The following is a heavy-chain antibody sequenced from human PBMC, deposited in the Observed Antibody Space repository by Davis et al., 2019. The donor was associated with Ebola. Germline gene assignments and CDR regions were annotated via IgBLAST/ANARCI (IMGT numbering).Heavy chain of an antibody. J-gene: IGHJ6*03. D-gene: IGHD3-3*01. V-gene: IGHV3-30-3*01. Sequence: GESLKISCAASGFTFSSYAMHWVRQAPGKGLEWVAVISYDGSNKYYADSVKGRFTISRDNSKNTLYLQMNSLRAEDTAVYYCARSGSGSYYYYMDVWGKGTTVTVSS. CDR3: ARSGSGSYYYYMDV. CDR2: ISYDGSNK. CDR1: GFTFSSYA.